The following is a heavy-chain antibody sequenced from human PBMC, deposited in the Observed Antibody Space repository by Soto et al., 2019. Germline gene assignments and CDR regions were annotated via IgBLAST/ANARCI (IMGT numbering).Heavy chain of an antibody. D-gene: IGHD2-2*01. Sequence: GGSLRLSCAASGFTFSSYGMHWVRQAPGKGLEWVAVIWYDGCNKYYADSVKGRFTISGDNSKNTLYLQMNSLRAEDTAVYYCARDHQLLPRYYFDYWGQGTLVTVSS. CDR2: IWYDGCNK. J-gene: IGHJ4*02. CDR1: GFTFSSYG. CDR3: ARDHQLLPRYYFDY. V-gene: IGHV3-33*01.